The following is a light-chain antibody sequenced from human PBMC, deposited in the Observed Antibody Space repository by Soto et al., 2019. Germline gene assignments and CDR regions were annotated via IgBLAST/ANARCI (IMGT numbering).Light chain of an antibody. CDR2: EGS. CDR3: CSYAGSSTYV. CDR1: SSDVGGDNL. J-gene: IGLJ1*01. Sequence: QSVLTQPASVSGSPGQSITISCTGTSSDVGGDNLVSWYQQHPGKGPKPMISEGSKRPSGVSNRCSGSKSGNTASLTISGLQAEDEADYYCCSYAGSSTYVFGTGTKVTVL. V-gene: IGLV2-23*01.